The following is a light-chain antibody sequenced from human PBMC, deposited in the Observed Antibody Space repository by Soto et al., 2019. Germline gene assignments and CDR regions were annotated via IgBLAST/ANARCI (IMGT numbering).Light chain of an antibody. CDR2: EIG. V-gene: IGLV2-14*01. CDR3: ASYTSTSTLV. CDR1: TGDIGGYNF. Sequence: QSALTQPASVSGSPGQSITISCIGTTGDIGGYNFVSWYQQHPGKAPQLMIHEIGNRPSGVSNRFSASKSSNTASLTISGLQPEDEADYYCASYTSTSTLVFGTGTKLTVL. J-gene: IGLJ1*01.